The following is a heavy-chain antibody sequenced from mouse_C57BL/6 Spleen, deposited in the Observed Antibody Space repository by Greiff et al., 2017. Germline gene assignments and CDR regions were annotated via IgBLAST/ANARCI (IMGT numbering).Heavy chain of an antibody. CDR1: GFSLTSYG. CDR2: IWSGGST. Sequence: VQLVESGPGLVQPSQSLSITCTVSGFSLTSYGVHWVRHSPGKGLEWLGVIWSGGSTDYNAAFISRLSISKDNSKSQVFFKMNSLQADDTAIYYCASLYYYEGSYAMDYWGQGTSVTVSS. J-gene: IGHJ4*01. CDR3: ASLYYYEGSYAMDY. D-gene: IGHD1-1*01. V-gene: IGHV2-2*01.